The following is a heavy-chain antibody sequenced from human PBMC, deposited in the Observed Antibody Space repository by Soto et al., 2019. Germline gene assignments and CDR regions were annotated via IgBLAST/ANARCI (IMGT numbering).Heavy chain of an antibody. CDR1: GCTFSSYA. CDR2: ISGSGGST. CDR3: ATLDDYVWGSYRYTGYYFDY. D-gene: IGHD3-16*02. V-gene: IGHV3-23*01. J-gene: IGHJ4*02. Sequence: PGGSLRLSCAASGCTFSSYAMSWVRQAPGKGLEWVSAISGSGGSTYYADSVKGRFTISRDNSKNTLYLQMNSLRAEDTAVYYCATLDDYVWGSYRYTGYYFDYWGQGTLVTVSS.